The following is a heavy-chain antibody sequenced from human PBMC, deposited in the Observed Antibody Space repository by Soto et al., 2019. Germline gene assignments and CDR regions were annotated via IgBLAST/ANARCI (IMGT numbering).Heavy chain of an antibody. Sequence: SETLSLTCSVSGGSMSEYFWSWIRQSPGKGLEWIGYIYYLGSTDYNPSLKSRVTISVDTSKRQFSLRLTSVTAADTAVYYCARDGYDGSGSPYPAYWGPGAQVTVSS. V-gene: IGHV4-59*01. CDR3: ARDGYDGSGSPYPAY. D-gene: IGHD3-10*01. J-gene: IGHJ4*02. CDR2: IYYLGST. CDR1: GGSMSEYF.